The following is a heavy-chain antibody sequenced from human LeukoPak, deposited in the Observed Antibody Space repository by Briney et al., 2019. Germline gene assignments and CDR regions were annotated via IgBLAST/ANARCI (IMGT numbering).Heavy chain of an antibody. V-gene: IGHV4-59*08. D-gene: IGHD1-26*01. CDR3: ARHVVTVGAKEPVYFQH. Sequence: SETLSLTCTVSGGSISSYYWSWIRQPPGKGLEWIGYIYYSGSTNYNPSLKSRVTISVDTSKNQFSLKLSSVTAADTAVYYCARHVVTVGAKEPVYFQHWGQGTLVTVSS. J-gene: IGHJ1*01. CDR1: GGSISSYY. CDR2: IYYSGST.